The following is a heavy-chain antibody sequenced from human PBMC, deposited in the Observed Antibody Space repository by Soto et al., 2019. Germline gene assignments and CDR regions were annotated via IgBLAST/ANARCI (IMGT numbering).Heavy chain of an antibody. V-gene: IGHV4-30-4*01. D-gene: IGHD3-10*01. CDR2: IYYSGST. J-gene: IGHJ4*02. CDR1: GSSINSGAYY. Sequence: PSEMQQLTCTVSGSSINSGAYYWSWTTKPHRKVLAWIETIYYSGSTYYNPSLKKRPGISVDSSKSQVSLKLTSLTAADTAVYCCARILMNYYRLDYWGQGALVTV. CDR3: ARILMNYYRLDY.